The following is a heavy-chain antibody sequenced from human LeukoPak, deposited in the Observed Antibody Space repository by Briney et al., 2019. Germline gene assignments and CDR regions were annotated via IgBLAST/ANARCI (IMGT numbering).Heavy chain of an antibody. D-gene: IGHD6-19*01. J-gene: IGHJ4*02. CDR3: AKALSSGWYDGDDYFDY. V-gene: IGHV3-23*01. Sequence: GGSLRLSCAASGFTFSSYWMSWVRQAPGKGLEWVSSISGSGGSTYYADSVKGRFTISRDNSKNTLYLQMNSLRAEDTAVYYCAKALSSGWYDGDDYFDYWGQGTLVTVSS. CDR2: ISGSGGST. CDR1: GFTFSSYW.